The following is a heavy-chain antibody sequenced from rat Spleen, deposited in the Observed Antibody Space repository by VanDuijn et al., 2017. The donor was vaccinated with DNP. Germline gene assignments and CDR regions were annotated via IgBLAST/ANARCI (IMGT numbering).Heavy chain of an antibody. CDR2: ISNSGDGT. J-gene: IGHJ3*01. CDR1: GFTFSDYY. V-gene: IGHV5-20*01. CDR3: TTGSSDWFAY. Sequence: EVQLVESGGGLVQPGRSLKLSCAASGFTFSDYYMAWVRQAPTKGLEWVATISNSGDGTYYQDSVKGRFTISRDNAESRLYLQMDSLRSEDTATYYCTTGSSDWFAYWGQGTLVTVSS.